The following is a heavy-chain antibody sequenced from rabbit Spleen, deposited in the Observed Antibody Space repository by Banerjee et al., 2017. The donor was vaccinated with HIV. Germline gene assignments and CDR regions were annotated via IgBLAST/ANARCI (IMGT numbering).Heavy chain of an antibody. CDR1: GFSFSSSDY. V-gene: IGHV1S40*01. D-gene: IGHD4-1*01. Sequence: QSLEESGGGLVQPEGSLTLTCKASGFSFSSSDYICWVRQAPGKGLEWISCIAGSSSGFTYSATWATGRFTISKTSSTTVTLQMTSLTAADTATYFCARDLAGVIGWNFNLWGPGTLVTV. CDR2: IAGSSSGFT. J-gene: IGHJ4*01. CDR3: ARDLAGVIGWNFNL.